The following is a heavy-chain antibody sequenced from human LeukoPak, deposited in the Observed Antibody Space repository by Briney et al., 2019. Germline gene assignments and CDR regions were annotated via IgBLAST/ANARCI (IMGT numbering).Heavy chain of an antibody. CDR1: GFAFSSYS. Sequence: GGSLRLSCAASGFAFSSYSMNWVRQAPGKGLEWVSAISGSGGSTYYADSVKGRFTISRDNSKNTLYLQMNSLRAEDTAVYYCAKSSGWQLSHFDYWGQGTLVTVSS. D-gene: IGHD6-19*01. CDR2: ISGSGGST. V-gene: IGHV3-23*01. CDR3: AKSSGWQLSHFDY. J-gene: IGHJ4*02.